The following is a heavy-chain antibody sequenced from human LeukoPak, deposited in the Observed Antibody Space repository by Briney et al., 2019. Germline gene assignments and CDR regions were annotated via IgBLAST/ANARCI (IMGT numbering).Heavy chain of an antibody. D-gene: IGHD2-15*01. J-gene: IGHJ4*02. Sequence: GGSLKLSCAASGFTFSGSAMHWVRQASGKGLEWVGRIRSKANSYATAYAASVKGRFTISRDGSKNTAYLQMNSLKTEDTAVYYCTRRDCSGGSCYLDYWGQGTLVTVSS. V-gene: IGHV3-73*01. CDR2: IRSKANSYAT. CDR1: GFTFSGSA. CDR3: TRRDCSGGSCYLDY.